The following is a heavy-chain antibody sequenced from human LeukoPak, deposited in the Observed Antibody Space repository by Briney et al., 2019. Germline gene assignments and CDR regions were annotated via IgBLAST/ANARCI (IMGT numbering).Heavy chain of an antibody. Sequence: GGSLRLSCAASGFTFSSYGMHWVRQAPGKGLEWVAFIRFDGSIKYYADSVKGRFTISRDNSKNTLYLQMNSLRAADTAVYYCAKIWGSGSYTWPYYYYYMDVWGKGTTVTISS. CDR3: AKIWGSGSYTWPYYYYYMDV. CDR1: GFTFSSYG. V-gene: IGHV3-30*02. CDR2: IRFDGSIK. D-gene: IGHD3-10*01. J-gene: IGHJ6*03.